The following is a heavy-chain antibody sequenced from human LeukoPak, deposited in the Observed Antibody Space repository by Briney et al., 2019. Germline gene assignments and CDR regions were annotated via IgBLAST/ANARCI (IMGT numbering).Heavy chain of an antibody. J-gene: IGHJ4*02. V-gene: IGHV3-23*01. CDR1: GFTFSSYS. D-gene: IGHD2-2*01. Sequence: GSLRLSCAASGFTFSSYSMNWVRQAPGKGLEWVSAISGSGGSTYYADSVKGRFTISRDNSKNTLYLQMNSLRAEDTAVYYCAKAIVVVPAAATYYFDYWGQGTLVTVSS. CDR3: AKAIVVVPAAATYYFDY. CDR2: ISGSGGST.